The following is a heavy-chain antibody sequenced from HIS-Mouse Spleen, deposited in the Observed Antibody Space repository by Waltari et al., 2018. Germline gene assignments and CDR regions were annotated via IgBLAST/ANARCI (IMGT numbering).Heavy chain of an antibody. D-gene: IGHD6-13*01. CDR3: AREIPYSSSWYDWYFDL. CDR2: IYYSGST. J-gene: IGHJ2*01. V-gene: IGHV4-39*07. CDR1: GGSISSSSYY. Sequence: QLQLQESGPGLVKPSETLSLTCIVSGGSISSSSYYWGWIRHPPGKGLEWIGSIYYSGSTYYNPSLKSRVTISVDTSKNQFSLKLSSVTAADTAVYYCAREIPYSSSWYDWYFDLWGRGTLVTVSS.